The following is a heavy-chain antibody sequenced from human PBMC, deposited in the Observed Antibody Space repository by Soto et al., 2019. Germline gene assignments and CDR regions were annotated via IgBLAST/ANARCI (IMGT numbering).Heavy chain of an antibody. V-gene: IGHV3-21*01. CDR3: ARDRYGYYSLDS. CDR1: GFTFSDYT. J-gene: IGHJ4*02. CDR2: ISRSGIYL. D-gene: IGHD4-17*01. Sequence: EVQLVESGGGLVKPGGALRLSCAASGFTFSDYTMNWVRQAPVKGLEWVSSISRSGIYLYNLDSVKGRFTISRDNAENSLYLQLNRLRAEDTAVYYCARDRYGYYSLDSWGQGTLVTVSS.